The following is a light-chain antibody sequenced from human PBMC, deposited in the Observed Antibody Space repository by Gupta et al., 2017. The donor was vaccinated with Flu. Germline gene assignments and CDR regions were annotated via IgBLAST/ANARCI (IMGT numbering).Light chain of an antibody. CDR3: SSYTSSSTYV. J-gene: IGLJ1*01. Sequence: QSPLSQPASVSGSPGQSIPISCSGTSSDVGGYNYVSWYQQPPGKAPKLMIYEVSKRPAGVSNRFAGSKSGNTASPTIAGLQAEDEADYYCSSYTSSSTYVFGTGTKVTVL. V-gene: IGLV2-14*01. CDR2: EVS. CDR1: SSDVGGYNY.